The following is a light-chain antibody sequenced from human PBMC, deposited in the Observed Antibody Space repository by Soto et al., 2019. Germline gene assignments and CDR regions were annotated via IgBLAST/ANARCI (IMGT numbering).Light chain of an antibody. CDR1: RSDVGGYNY. Sequence: QPVLTQPASVSGSPGQSITISCTGTRSDVGGYNYVSWYQQHPGKAPKLMIYEVTNRPSGVSNRFSGSKSDNTASLTISGLQAEDEADYYCSSYTSSSTLVFGGGTKLTVL. CDR3: SSYTSSSTLV. CDR2: EVT. J-gene: IGLJ2*01. V-gene: IGLV2-14*01.